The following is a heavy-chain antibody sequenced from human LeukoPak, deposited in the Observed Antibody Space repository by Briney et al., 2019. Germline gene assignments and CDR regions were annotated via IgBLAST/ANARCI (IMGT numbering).Heavy chain of an antibody. Sequence: PGGSLRLSCAVSGFTFSSSYMNWVRQAPGKGLEWVANIKQDGSEKYYVDSVKGRFTISRDNAKNSLYLQMNSLRAEDTAVYYCAREASIGIAAAGTDWFDPWGQGTLVTVSS. CDR3: AREASIGIAAAGTDWFDP. CDR2: IKQDGSEK. CDR1: GFTFSSSY. V-gene: IGHV3-7*01. J-gene: IGHJ5*02. D-gene: IGHD6-13*01.